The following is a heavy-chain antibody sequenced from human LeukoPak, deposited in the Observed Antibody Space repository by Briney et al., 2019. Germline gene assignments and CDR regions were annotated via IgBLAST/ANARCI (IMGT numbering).Heavy chain of an antibody. CDR3: ARGPYCSRTSCYYYYYYMDV. D-gene: IGHD2-2*01. CDR2: IYYSGST. Sequence: SETLSLTCTVSGGSISSYYWSWIRQPPGKGLEWIGYIYYSGSTNYNPSLKSRVTISVDTSKNQFSLKLSSVTAADTAVYYCARGPYCSRTSCYYYYYYMDVWGKGTTVTVSS. CDR1: GGSISSYY. J-gene: IGHJ6*03. V-gene: IGHV4-59*01.